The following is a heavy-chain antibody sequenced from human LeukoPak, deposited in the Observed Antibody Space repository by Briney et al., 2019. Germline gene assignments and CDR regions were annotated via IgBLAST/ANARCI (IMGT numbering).Heavy chain of an antibody. J-gene: IGHJ4*02. V-gene: IGHV3-23*01. CDR1: GFTFSSNP. D-gene: IGHD2-21*02. CDR3: VRGGGDCGGDCFYYFAY. Sequence: PGGSLRLSCAASGFTFSSNPMAWVRQAPGKGLEWVSFISGSGGSTHFADSVKGRFTISRDNSKNTLYLQMNSLRAEDTAVYYCVRGGGDCGGDCFYYFAYWGQGTLVTVAS. CDR2: ISGSGGST.